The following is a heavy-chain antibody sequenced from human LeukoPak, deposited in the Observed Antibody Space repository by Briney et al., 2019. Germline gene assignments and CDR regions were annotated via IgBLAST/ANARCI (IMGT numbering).Heavy chain of an antibody. Sequence: SGGSLRLSCATSGLTLSNYWMHWVRHAPGKGLVWVSHIIQDGSATFYADSVKGRFTISRDNAKNTVYLQMYSLTAEVTAVYYCATDDYRGLGYWGQGTLVTVSS. CDR2: IIQDGSAT. CDR1: GLTLSNYW. CDR3: ATDDYRGLGY. D-gene: IGHD3-16*01. V-gene: IGHV3-74*01. J-gene: IGHJ4*02.